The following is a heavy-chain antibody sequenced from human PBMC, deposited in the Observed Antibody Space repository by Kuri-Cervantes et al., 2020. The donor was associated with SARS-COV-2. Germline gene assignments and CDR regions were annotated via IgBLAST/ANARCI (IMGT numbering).Heavy chain of an antibody. D-gene: IGHD3-22*01. V-gene: IGHV1-46*01. CDR3: ARVWYYYDSSGPPWYYYYGMDV. CDR2: INPSGGST. J-gene: IGHJ6*02. CDR1: GFTFTSSA. Sequence: ASVKVSCKASGFTFTSSAVQWVRQAPGQGLEWMGIINPSGGSTSYAQKFQGRVTMTRDTSTSTVYMELSSLRSEDTAVYYCARVWYYYDSSGPPWYYYYGMDVWGQGTTVTVSS.